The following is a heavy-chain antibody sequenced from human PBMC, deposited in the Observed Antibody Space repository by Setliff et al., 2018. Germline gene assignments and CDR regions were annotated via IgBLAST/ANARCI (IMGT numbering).Heavy chain of an antibody. CDR1: GGAFSNYG. J-gene: IGHJ6*03. D-gene: IGHD2-21*02. V-gene: IGHV1-69*05. CDR2: IIPIFGTT. Sequence: SVKVSCKASGGAFSNYGITWVRQAPGQGLEWMGGIIPIFGTTTYAQKFLGRVTITTDESASTGYMELSSLRSEDTAVYFCARESVVVVTTTNYYYYIDVWGEGTTVTVS. CDR3: ARESVVVVTTTNYYYYIDV.